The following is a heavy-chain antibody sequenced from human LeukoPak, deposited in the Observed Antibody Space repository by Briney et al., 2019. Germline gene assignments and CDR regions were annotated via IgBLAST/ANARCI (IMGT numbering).Heavy chain of an antibody. CDR2: IRYDGSNK. D-gene: IGHD2-15*01. J-gene: IGHJ4*02. CDR3: AKESMKDFDY. V-gene: IGHV3-30*02. Sequence: GGSLRLSCAASGFTFSNYGMHWVRQAPGKGLEWVAFIRYDGSNKYYADSVKGRFTISRDNSKNTLYLQMNSLGAEDTAVYYCAKESMKDFDYWGQGTLVTVSS. CDR1: GFTFSNYG.